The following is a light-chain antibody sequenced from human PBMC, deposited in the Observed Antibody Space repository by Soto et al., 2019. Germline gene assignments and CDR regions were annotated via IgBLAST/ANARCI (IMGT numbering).Light chain of an antibody. CDR3: MQGLQTPNT. CDR2: LAY. J-gene: IGKJ5*01. Sequence: DVVMTQSPLSLPVTPGEPASISCRSSQNLLYSDGDNYLDWYVQKPGQSPQLLIYLAYNRASGVHARFSGSGSGTHFRLKIRRVEAEDVGLYYCMQGLQTPNTFGQGTRLEIK. CDR1: QNLLYSDGDNY. V-gene: IGKV2-28*01.